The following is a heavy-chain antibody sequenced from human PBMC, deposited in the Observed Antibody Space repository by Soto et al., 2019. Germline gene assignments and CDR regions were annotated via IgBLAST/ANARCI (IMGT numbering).Heavy chain of an antibody. Sequence: SETLSLTCTVSGGSISSSSYYWGWIRQPPGKGLEWIGSIYYSGSTYYNPSLKSRVTISVDTSKNQFSLKLSSVTADDTALYYCARKLRHEQPYDYWGQGTLVTVSS. CDR2: IYYSGST. V-gene: IGHV4-39*01. CDR1: GGSISSSSYY. CDR3: ARKLRHEQPYDY. J-gene: IGHJ4*02. D-gene: IGHD6-13*01.